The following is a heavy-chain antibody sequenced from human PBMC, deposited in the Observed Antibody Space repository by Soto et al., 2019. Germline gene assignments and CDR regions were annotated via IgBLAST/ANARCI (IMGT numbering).Heavy chain of an antibody. CDR3: ARGGSSSDNGMDV. CDR2: ISSRSYTI. Sequence: EVQLVESGGGLVQPGGSLRLSCAASGFSVSTYSMNGVRQAPGKGLEWVSYISSRSYTIYYIDSVKGRFTISRDNAKSSLYLQMNSLRDEDTAVYYCARGGSSSDNGMDVWGQGTTVTVSS. CDR1: GFSVSTYS. D-gene: IGHD6-6*01. V-gene: IGHV3-48*02. J-gene: IGHJ6*02.